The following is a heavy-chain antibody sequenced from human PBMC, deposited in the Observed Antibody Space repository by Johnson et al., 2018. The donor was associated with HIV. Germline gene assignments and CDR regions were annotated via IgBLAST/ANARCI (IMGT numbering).Heavy chain of an antibody. CDR3: AINSGYDSYGAFDI. V-gene: IGHV3-33*01. J-gene: IGHJ3*02. D-gene: IGHD5-12*01. CDR1: GFTFSSYG. Sequence: QVQLVESGGGVVQPGRSLRLSCAASGFTFSSYGMHWVRQAPGKGLEWVAVIWYDGRNKYYADSVKGRFTISRDNSKNTLYLQMNSLRAEDTAVYYCAINSGYDSYGAFDIWGQGTMVTVSS. CDR2: IWYDGRNK.